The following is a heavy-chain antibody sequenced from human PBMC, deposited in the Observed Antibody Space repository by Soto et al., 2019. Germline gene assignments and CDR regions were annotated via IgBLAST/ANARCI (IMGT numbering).Heavy chain of an antibody. D-gene: IGHD1-26*01. V-gene: IGHV3-74*01. J-gene: IGHJ5*02. Sequence: EVQLVESGGGLVQPGGSLRLSCAASGFTFSSYWMHWVRQAPGKGLVWVSRINRDGSTTTYADSVKGRFTIFRDNAKNTLYLQMNSLRADDTAVYYCARVATGSYNWFDPWGQGTLVTVSS. CDR2: INRDGSTT. CDR1: GFTFSSYW. CDR3: ARVATGSYNWFDP.